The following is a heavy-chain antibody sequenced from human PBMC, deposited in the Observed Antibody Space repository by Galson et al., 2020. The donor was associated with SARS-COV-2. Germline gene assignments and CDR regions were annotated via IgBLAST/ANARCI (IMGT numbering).Heavy chain of an antibody. CDR1: GFSFSSYT. D-gene: IGHD4-17*01. J-gene: IGHJ6*02. Sequence: GGSLRLSCTTSGFSFSSYTMNWVRQSPGKGLEWVSSISSSSNYVFYADSVEGRFTISRDNANNSLSLQMNSLRAEDTAVYFCARDLTKPRYYYYGMDVWGQGTTVTVSS. CDR2: ISSSSNYV. CDR3: ARDLTKPRYYYYGMDV. V-gene: IGHV3-21*01.